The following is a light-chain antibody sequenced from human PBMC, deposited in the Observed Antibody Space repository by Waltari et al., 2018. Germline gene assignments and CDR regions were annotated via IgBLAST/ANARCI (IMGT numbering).Light chain of an antibody. J-gene: IGLJ2*01. V-gene: IGLV2-14*01. CDR2: EVS. Sequence: QSALTQPASVSGSPGQSITISCTGTSSDVGGYNYVSWYQQHPGKAPKLMIYEVSNRPSGFSNRFSGSKSGNTASLTISGLQAEDEADYYCSSYTSSSTRVSGGGTKLTVL. CDR3: SSYTSSSTRV. CDR1: SSDVGGYNY.